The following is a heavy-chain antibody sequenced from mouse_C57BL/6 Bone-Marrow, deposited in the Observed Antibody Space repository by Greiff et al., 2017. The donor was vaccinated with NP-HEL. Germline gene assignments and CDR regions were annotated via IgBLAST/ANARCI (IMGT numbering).Heavy chain of an antibody. J-gene: IGHJ2*01. CDR1: GYTFTSYW. CDR2: IHPSDSDT. Sequence: QVQLKQPGAELVKPGASVKVSCKASGYTFTSYWMHWVKQRPGQGLEWIGRIHPSDSDTNYNQKFKGKATLTVDKSSSTAYMQLSSLTSEDSAVYYCAIGDYYGSSLFDYWGKGTTLTVSS. V-gene: IGHV1-74*01. CDR3: AIGDYYGSSLFDY. D-gene: IGHD1-1*01.